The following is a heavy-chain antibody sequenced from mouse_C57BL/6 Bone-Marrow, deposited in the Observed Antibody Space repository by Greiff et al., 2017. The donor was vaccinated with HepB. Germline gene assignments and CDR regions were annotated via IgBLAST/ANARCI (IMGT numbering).Heavy chain of an antibody. V-gene: IGHV1-81*01. Sequence: QVQLQQSGAELARPGASVKLSCKASGYTFTSYGISWVKQRTGQGLEWIGEIYPRSGNTYYNEKFKGKATLTADKSSSTAYMELRSLTSEDSAVYFCAREEDSSGYGFAYWGQGTLVTVSA. CDR1: GYTFTSYG. J-gene: IGHJ3*01. CDR3: AREEDSSGYGFAY. D-gene: IGHD3-2*02. CDR2: IYPRSGNT.